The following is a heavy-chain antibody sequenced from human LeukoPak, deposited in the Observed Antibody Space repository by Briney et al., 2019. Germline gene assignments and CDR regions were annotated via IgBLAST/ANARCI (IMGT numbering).Heavy chain of an antibody. CDR3: AREWGPIAVSGGPGY. CDR1: GFTFSNYG. CDR2: IWFDGRNK. Sequence: GSLRLSCAASGFTFSNYGLHWVRQAPGKGLEWVALIWFDGRNKFHADSVKGRFTISRDNSKNTLFLQMNSLRAEDTAVYYCAREWGPIAVSGGPGYWGQGALVTVSS. J-gene: IGHJ4*02. D-gene: IGHD6-19*01. V-gene: IGHV3-33*01.